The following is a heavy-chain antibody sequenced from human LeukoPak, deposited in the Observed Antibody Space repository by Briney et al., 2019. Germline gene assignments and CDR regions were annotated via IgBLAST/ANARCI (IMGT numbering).Heavy chain of an antibody. J-gene: IGHJ4*02. D-gene: IGHD1-26*01. CDR3: TTAESGRTGGVDY. Sequence: KPGGSLRLSCATSGFTFSNAWMSWVRQAPGKGLEWVGRIKSKTDGGTTDYAAPVKGRFTTSRDDSKNTLYLQMNSLKTEDTAVYYCTTAESGRTGGVDYWGQGTLVTVSS. CDR1: GFTFSNAW. V-gene: IGHV3-15*01. CDR2: IKSKTDGGTT.